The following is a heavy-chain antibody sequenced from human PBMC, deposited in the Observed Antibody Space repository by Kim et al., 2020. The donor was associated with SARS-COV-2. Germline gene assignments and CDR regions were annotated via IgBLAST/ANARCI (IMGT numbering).Heavy chain of an antibody. CDR3: ARGLPGY. J-gene: IGHJ4*02. CDR2: IKDSGDT. V-gene: IGHV4-34*01. Sequence: SETLSLTCAVYGGSFNGYSWHWIRQSPGKGLEWIGQIKDSGDTKYNPSVKNRVTISIDTSKSQFSLKLRAVTAADTAVYFCARGLPGYWGQGTLVTVSS. CDR1: GGSFNGYS.